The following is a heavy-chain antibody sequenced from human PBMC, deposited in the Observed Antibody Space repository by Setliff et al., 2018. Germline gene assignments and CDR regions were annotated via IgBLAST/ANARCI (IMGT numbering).Heavy chain of an antibody. CDR3: ARGRRGNYDFWSGYSNWFDP. D-gene: IGHD3-3*01. CDR1: GGSFSGYY. Sequence: SETLSLTCAVYGGSFSGYYWSWIRQHPGKGLEWIGYIYYSGSTYYNPSLKSRVAISVDTSKNQFSLKLSSVTAADTAVYYCARGRRGNYDFWSGYSNWFDPWGQGTLVTVSS. V-gene: IGHV4-31*11. CDR2: IYYSGST. J-gene: IGHJ5*02.